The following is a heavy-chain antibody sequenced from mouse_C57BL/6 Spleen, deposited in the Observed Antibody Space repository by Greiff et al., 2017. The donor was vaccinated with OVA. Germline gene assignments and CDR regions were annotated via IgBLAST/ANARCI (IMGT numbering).Heavy chain of an antibody. Sequence: VQLQQSGAELVKPGASVKISCKASGYAFSSYWMNWVKQRPGKGLEWIGQIYPGGGDTNYNGKFKGKATLTADKSSSTAYMQLSSLTSEYSAVYFCARDPFITTSMDYWGQGTSVTVSS. J-gene: IGHJ4*01. CDR1: GYAFSSYW. V-gene: IGHV1-80*01. D-gene: IGHD1-1*01. CDR2: IYPGGGDT. CDR3: ARDPFITTSMDY.